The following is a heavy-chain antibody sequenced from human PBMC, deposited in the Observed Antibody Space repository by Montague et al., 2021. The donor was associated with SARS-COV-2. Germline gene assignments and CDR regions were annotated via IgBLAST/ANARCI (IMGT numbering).Heavy chain of an antibody. V-gene: IGHV4-59*11. Sequence: SETLSLTCTRPVCCHTAADWIWIRQTPGKQLEWIGHIYFSGDANYNPSFKSRVAISVDTSKNEISLKLKSVTAADTAVYYCARDVPYDTLGPWGRGTLVTVSS. CDR1: VCCHTAAD. D-gene: IGHD3-22*01. J-gene: IGHJ5*02. CDR2: IYFSGDA. CDR3: ARDVPYDTLGP.